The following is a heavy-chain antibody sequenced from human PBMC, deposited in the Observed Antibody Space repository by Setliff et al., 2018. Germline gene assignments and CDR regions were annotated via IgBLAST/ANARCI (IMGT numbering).Heavy chain of an antibody. D-gene: IGHD5-12*01. CDR2: ISGSGGST. CDR3: VSWLYYYYYGVDV. Sequence: GGSLRLSCAASGFTFSSYALSWVRQAPGKGLEWVSAISGSGGSTYYADSVKGRFTISRDNSKNTLYLQMDTLRAEDTAVYYCVSWLYYYYYGVDVWGQGTTVTVSS. CDR1: GFTFSSYA. V-gene: IGHV3-23*01. J-gene: IGHJ6*02.